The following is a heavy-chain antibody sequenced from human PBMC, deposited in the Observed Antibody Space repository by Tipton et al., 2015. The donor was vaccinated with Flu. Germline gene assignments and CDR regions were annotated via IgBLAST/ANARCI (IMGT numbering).Heavy chain of an antibody. J-gene: IGHJ4*02. CDR3: ARESPRWGGGVVY. V-gene: IGHV3-7*01. Sequence: SLRLSCAASGFTFSSYWMSWVRQAPGKGLEWVANIKQDGSEKYYVDSVQGRFTISRDNAKNSLYLQMNSLRAEDTAVYYCARESPRWGGGVVYWGQGTLVTVSS. CDR1: GFTFSSYW. CDR2: IKQDGSEK. D-gene: IGHD3-10*01.